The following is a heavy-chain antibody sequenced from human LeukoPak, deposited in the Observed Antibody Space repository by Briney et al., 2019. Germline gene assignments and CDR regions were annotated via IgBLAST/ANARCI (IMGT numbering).Heavy chain of an antibody. Sequence: SETLSLTCTVSGGSISSGGYYWHWIRQHPGKGLEWIGYIYYSGSTYYNPSLKSRVTISVDTSQNQFSLKLSSVTAADTAVYYCARVYDGSGYYFVYWGQGTLVTVSS. CDR1: GGSISSGGYY. J-gene: IGHJ4*02. CDR2: IYYSGST. V-gene: IGHV4-31*03. D-gene: IGHD3-22*01. CDR3: ARVYDGSGYYFVY.